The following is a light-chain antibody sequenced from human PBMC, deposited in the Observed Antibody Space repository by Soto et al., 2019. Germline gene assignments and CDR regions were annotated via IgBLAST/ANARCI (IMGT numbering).Light chain of an antibody. CDR2: DVS. V-gene: IGLV2-14*01. CDR1: SSDVGGYNY. J-gene: IGLJ2*01. CDR3: SSYTRSSTSVV. Sequence: QSVLTQPASVSGSPGQSVTISCTGTSSDVGGYNYVSWYQQHPGKAPKLMIYDVSNRRSGVSNRFSGSKSVNTASLTISGVQAEDEDDYYCSSYTRSSTSVVFGGGTQLTVL.